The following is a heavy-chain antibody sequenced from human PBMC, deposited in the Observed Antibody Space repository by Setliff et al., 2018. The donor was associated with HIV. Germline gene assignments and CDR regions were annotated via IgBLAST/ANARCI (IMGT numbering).Heavy chain of an antibody. CDR2: IKSKTDGGTT. D-gene: IGHD5-18*01. V-gene: IGHV3-15*01. Sequence: GSLRLSCAASGFTFNNAWMTWVRQAPGKGLEWVGHIKSKTDGGTTDYAAPVKGRFTISRDDSKTTLYLQMNSLKTEDTAVYYCARDQWGYSYGYYYYYYMDVWGKGTTVTVSS. CDR3: ARDQWGYSYGYYYYYYMDV. CDR1: GFTFNNAW. J-gene: IGHJ6*03.